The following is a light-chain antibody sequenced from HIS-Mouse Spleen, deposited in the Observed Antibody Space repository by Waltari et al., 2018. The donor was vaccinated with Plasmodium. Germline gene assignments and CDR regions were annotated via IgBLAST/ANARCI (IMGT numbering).Light chain of an antibody. Sequence: DIVMTQSPDSLAVSLGERATINCKSCQSVLYSPNNKNYLAWYQQKPGQPPKLLIYWASTRESGVPDRFSGSGSGTDFTLTISSLQAEDVAVYYCQQYYSTPLTFGGGTKVEIK. CDR3: QQYYSTPLT. CDR2: WAS. J-gene: IGKJ4*01. CDR1: QSVLYSPNNKNY. V-gene: IGKV4-1*01.